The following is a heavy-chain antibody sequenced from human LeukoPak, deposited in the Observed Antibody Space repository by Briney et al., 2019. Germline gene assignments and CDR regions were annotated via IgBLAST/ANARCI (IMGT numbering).Heavy chain of an antibody. CDR2: IYYSGGT. J-gene: IGHJ4*02. Sequence: SETLSLTCTVSGGSISYYYWTWIRRPPGKGLEWIGYIYYSGGTNYNPSLKSRVTISVDTSKNQFSLNLTSVTAADTAAYYCARHDDSGGPIDYWGQGTLVTVSS. D-gene: IGHD3-10*01. V-gene: IGHV4-59*08. CDR1: GGSISYYY. CDR3: ARHDDSGGPIDY.